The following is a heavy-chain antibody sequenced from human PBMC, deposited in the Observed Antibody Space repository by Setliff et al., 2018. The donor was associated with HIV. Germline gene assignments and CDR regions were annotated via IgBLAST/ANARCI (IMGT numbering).Heavy chain of an antibody. CDR3: AKGSVRMHYYDSSGYFQH. CDR1: GFTFSNYV. Sequence: GGSLRLSCAASGFTFSNYVINWVRQAPGKGLEWISGISGSGVNSYYADSVKGRFTISRNNSKNTLYLQMNSLRAEDTAVYYCAKGSVRMHYYDSSGYFQHWGQGTPVTV. CDR2: ISGSGVNS. D-gene: IGHD3-22*01. J-gene: IGHJ1*01. V-gene: IGHV3-23*01.